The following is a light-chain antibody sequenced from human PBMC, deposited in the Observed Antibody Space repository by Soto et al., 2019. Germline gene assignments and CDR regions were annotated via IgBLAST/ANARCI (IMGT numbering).Light chain of an antibody. CDR1: QSIANY. V-gene: IGKV1-39*01. Sequence: DIQMTQSPSSLSASVGDRVTITCRASQSIANYLNWYQQKPGKAPKLLIYAASTLESGVPSRFSGSGSATDFTLTINSLQPEDFATYYCQQTDSYPSTFGGGTKVDIK. J-gene: IGKJ4*01. CDR2: AAS. CDR3: QQTDSYPST.